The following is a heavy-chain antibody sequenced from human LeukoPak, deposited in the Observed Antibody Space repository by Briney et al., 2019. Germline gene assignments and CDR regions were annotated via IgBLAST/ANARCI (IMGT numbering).Heavy chain of an antibody. J-gene: IGHJ4*02. CDR2: ISYDGSNK. V-gene: IGHV3-30-3*01. CDR3: ARDVGYYDFWSGYHPFDY. D-gene: IGHD3-3*01. CDR1: GFTFSSYA. Sequence: PGGSLRLSCAASGFTFSSYAMHWVRQAPGKGLEWVAVISYDGSNKYYADSVKGRFTISRDNSKNTLYLQMNSLRAEDTAVYYCARDVGYYDFWSGYHPFDYWGQGTLVTVSS.